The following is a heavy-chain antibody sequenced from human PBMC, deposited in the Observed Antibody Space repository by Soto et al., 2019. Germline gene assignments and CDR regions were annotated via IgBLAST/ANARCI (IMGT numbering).Heavy chain of an antibody. J-gene: IGHJ4*02. D-gene: IGHD6-19*01. V-gene: IGHV3-23*01. Sequence: EVQLLESGGGLVQPGGSLRLSCAASGFTFSRYAMSWVRQSPGKGLEWVSAISGSGGRTYYADSVKGRFTISRDNSKNTLYLQMNSLRAEDTAVYYGAKDIQWLVRRVSLDYWGQGSLVTVSS. CDR3: AKDIQWLVRRVSLDY. CDR2: ISGSGGRT. CDR1: GFTFSRYA.